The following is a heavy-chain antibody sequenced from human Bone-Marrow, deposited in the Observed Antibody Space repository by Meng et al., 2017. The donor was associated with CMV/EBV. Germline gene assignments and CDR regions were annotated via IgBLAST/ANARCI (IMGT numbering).Heavy chain of an antibody. D-gene: IGHD4-17*01. J-gene: IGHJ4*02. CDR3: AKDAARVYSTVIHY. CDR2: IRHDGRGK. CDR1: GFTFEHHG. Sequence: GGSLRLSCAASGFTFEHHGMHWVRQAPGKGLEWVAFIRHDGRGKYYGDSVKGRFIISRDNSKNTLYLQMNSLRLEETGVYYCAKDAARVYSTVIHYWGQGTLVTVSS. V-gene: IGHV3-30*02.